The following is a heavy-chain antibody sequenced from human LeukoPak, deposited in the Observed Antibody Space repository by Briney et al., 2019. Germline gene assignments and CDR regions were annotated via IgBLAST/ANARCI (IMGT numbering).Heavy chain of an antibody. CDR1: GFTFSNYA. CDR2: HSGSGGST. J-gene: IGHJ4*02. V-gene: IGHV3-23*01. Sequence: GGSLRLSCAASGFTFSNYAMSGVRQAPGKGLEWVSGHSGSGGSTYYADSVKGRFTISRDNFKNTLYLQMNSLRAEDTAVYYCAKGGGGDFPFDYWGQGTLVTVSS. D-gene: IGHD2-21*02. CDR3: AKGGGGDFPFDY.